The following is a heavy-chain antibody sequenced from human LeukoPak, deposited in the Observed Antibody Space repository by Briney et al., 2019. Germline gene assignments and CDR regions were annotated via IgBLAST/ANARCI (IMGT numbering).Heavy chain of an antibody. CDR1: GFTFSSYG. CDR3: NGMDV. Sequence: GGSLRLSCAASGFTFSSYGMHWVRQAPGKGLEWVAVISYDGSNKYYADSVKGRFTISRDNSKNTLYLQMNSLRAEDTAVYYCNGMDVWGQGTTVTVSS. J-gene: IGHJ6*02. V-gene: IGHV3-30*03. CDR2: ISYDGSNK.